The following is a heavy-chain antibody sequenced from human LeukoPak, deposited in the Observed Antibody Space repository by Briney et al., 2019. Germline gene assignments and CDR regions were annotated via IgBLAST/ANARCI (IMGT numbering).Heavy chain of an antibody. CDR1: GVSISSSNSY. V-gene: IGHV4-39*01. J-gene: IGHJ4*02. CDR2: IYYTGNT. Sequence: SETLSLTCTVSGVSISSSNSYWGWIRQPPGKGLEWIGSIYYTGNTYYNASLKSRVTISIDTSQNQISLRQTSVTAPDTAMYYCASQTGSGLFTLPGGQGTMVTASS. CDR3: ASQTGSGLFTLP. D-gene: IGHD3/OR15-3a*01.